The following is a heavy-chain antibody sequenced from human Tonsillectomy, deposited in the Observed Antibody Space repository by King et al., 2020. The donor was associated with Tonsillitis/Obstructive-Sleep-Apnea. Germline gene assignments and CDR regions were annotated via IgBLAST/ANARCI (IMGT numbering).Heavy chain of an antibody. CDR2: IRSNGGNT. J-gene: IGHJ3*02. CDR1: GFTFSSYA. D-gene: IGHD3-22*01. Sequence: VQLVESGGGLVQPGGSLRLSCAASGFTFSSYAMHWVRQAPGKGLEYVSAIRSNGGNTYYANSVKGRFTISRDNSKNTLYLQMGSLRAEDMAVYYCARGDYYDSSGYYSGAFDIWGQGTMVTVSS. CDR3: ARGDYYDSSGYYSGAFDI. V-gene: IGHV3-64*01.